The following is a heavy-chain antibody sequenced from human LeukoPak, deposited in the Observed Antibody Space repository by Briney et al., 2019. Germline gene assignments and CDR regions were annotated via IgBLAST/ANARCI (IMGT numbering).Heavy chain of an antibody. CDR3: AKFTQIPQDAFEI. CDR1: GFTFSQYW. D-gene: IGHD2-2*02. Sequence: GGSLRLSCAASGFTFSQYWMSWVRQAPGKGLEWVSAISGSGGSTYYADSVKGRFTISRENSKNTRYLQMNSLRAEDTAVYYYAKFTQIPQDAFEIWGQGTMVTVSS. J-gene: IGHJ3*02. CDR2: ISGSGGST. V-gene: IGHV3-23*01.